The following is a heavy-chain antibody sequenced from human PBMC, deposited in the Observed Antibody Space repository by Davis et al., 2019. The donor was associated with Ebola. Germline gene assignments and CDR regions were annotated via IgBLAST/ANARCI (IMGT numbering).Heavy chain of an antibody. Sequence: GESLKISCAASGFTFSSYWMSWVRQAPGKGLEWVANIKQDGSEKYYVDSVKGRFTISRDNAKNSLYLQMNSLRDEDTAVYYCARESYDYIWGSYRIFFDYWGQGTLVTVSS. CDR1: GFTFSSYW. CDR2: IKQDGSEK. V-gene: IGHV3-7*01. D-gene: IGHD3-16*02. CDR3: ARESYDYIWGSYRIFFDY. J-gene: IGHJ4*02.